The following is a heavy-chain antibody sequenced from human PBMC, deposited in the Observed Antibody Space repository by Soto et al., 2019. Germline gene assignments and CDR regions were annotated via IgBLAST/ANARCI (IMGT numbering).Heavy chain of an antibody. J-gene: IGHJ4*02. V-gene: IGHV1-3*01. CDR1: GYTFTSYA. CDR2: INAGNGNT. D-gene: IGHD3-22*01. CDR3: ARGAYYDSSGYPPDY. Sequence: GASVKVSCKASGYTFTSYAMHWVRQAPGQRLEWMGWINAGNGNTKYSQKFQGRVTITRDTSASTAYMELSSLRSEDTAVYYCARGAYYDSSGYPPDYWGQGTLVTVSS.